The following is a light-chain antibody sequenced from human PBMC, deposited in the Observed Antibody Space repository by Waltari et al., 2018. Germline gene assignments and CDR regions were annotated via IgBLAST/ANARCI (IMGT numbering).Light chain of an antibody. J-gene: IGLJ1*01. Sequence: QSALTQPASVSGPPGQSLTISFTGTNSDLGNYNLISCYQHHTGEAPKLMICEVIRRPAGVSNRFSGSKSGNTASLTISGLQAEDEADYYCCSYAGSGTYVFGTGTKVTVL. V-gene: IGLV2-23*02. CDR2: EVI. CDR1: NSDLGNYNL. CDR3: CSYAGSGTYV.